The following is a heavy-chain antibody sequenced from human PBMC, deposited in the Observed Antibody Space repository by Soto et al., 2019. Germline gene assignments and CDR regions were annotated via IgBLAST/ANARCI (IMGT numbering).Heavy chain of an antibody. Sequence: EVQLVESGGGLVKPGGSLRLSCAASGFTLSSSSLSWVRQAPGKGLVWVSSISSSSNNIYYADSVKGRFIISRDNAKKLLHMQLNSLRSEDTAVFYWARDRVHDYGDHGSDSGGRGTLFTVSS. J-gene: IGHJ5*01. D-gene: IGHD4-17*01. V-gene: IGHV3-21*01. CDR2: ISSSSNNI. CDR3: ARDRVHDYGDHGSDS. CDR1: GFTLSSSS.